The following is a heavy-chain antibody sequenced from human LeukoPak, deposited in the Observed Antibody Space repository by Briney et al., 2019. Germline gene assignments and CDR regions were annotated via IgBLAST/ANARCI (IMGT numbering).Heavy chain of an antibody. D-gene: IGHD5-12*01. CDR2: ISSSSSYI. CDR1: GFTFSSYS. CDR3: ARSGIVATASGGLHFDY. Sequence: PGGSLRLSCAASGFTFSSYSMNWVRQAPGKGLEWVSSISSSSSYIYYADSVKGRFTISRDNAKNSLYLQMNSLRAEDTAVYYCARSGIVATASGGLHFDYWGQGTLVTVSS. V-gene: IGHV3-21*01. J-gene: IGHJ4*02.